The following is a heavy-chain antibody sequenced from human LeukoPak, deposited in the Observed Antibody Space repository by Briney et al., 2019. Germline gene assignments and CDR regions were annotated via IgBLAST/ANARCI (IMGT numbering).Heavy chain of an antibody. CDR2: IYYSGRT. J-gene: IGHJ5*02. CDR3: ARAVTMIRGVYGQNWFDP. Sequence: SETLSLTCTVSGGSISSSYYYWGWIRQPPGKGLEWIGSIYYSGRTFYNPSLKSRVTISLDKSKNQFSLKLSSVTAADTPVYYCARAVTMIRGVYGQNWFDPWGQGALVTVSS. D-gene: IGHD3-10*01. CDR1: GGSISSSYYY. V-gene: IGHV4-39*07.